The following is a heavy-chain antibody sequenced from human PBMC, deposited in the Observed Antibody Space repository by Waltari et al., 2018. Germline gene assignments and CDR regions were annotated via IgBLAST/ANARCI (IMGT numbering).Heavy chain of an antibody. V-gene: IGHV1-24*01. D-gene: IGHD6-13*01. CDR2: FDPEDGET. J-gene: IGHJ6*03. CDR3: ATGSNGIAAAGTNYYYYYMDV. Sequence: QVQLVQSGAEVKKPGASVKVSCKVSGYTLTELSMHWVRQAPGKGLEWMGGFDPEDGETIDAQKFQGRVTMTEDTSTDTAYMELSSLRSEDTAVYYCATGSNGIAAAGTNYYYYYMDVWGKGTTVTISS. CDR1: GYTLTELS.